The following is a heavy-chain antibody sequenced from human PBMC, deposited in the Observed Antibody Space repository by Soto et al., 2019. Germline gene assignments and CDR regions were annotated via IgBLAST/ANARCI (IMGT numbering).Heavy chain of an antibody. J-gene: IGHJ4*02. CDR3: ASPVIAVAGTNDY. CDR2: ISYDGSNK. CDR1: GFTFSSYA. D-gene: IGHD6-19*01. Sequence: PGGSLRLSCAASGFTFSSYAMHWVRQAPGKGLEWVAVISYDGSNKYYADSVKGRFTIPRDNSKNTLYLQMNSLRAEDTAVYYCASPVIAVAGTNDYWGQGTLVTVSS. V-gene: IGHV3-30-3*01.